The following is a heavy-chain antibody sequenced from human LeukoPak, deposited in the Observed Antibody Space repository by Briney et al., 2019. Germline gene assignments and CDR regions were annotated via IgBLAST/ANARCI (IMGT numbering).Heavy chain of an antibody. CDR2: IYYSGST. CDR1: GGSISSGDYY. D-gene: IGHD4-17*01. CDR3: AREPVYYGGYGGWDP. J-gene: IGHJ5*02. V-gene: IGHV4-30-4*01. Sequence: PSQTLSLTCTVSGGSISSGDYYWSWIRQPPGKGLEWIGYIYYSGSTYYNPSLKSRVTISVDTSKNQFSLKLSSVTAADTAVYYCAREPVYYGGYGGWDPWGQGTLVTVSS.